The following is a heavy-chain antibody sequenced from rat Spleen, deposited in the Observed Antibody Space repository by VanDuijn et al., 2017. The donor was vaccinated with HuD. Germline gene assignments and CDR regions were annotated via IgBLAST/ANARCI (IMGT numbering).Heavy chain of an antibody. CDR2: ISPSGATT. D-gene: IGHD1-9*01. CDR1: GFTFRNSV. Sequence: EGQLVESGGGLVQPGGSLKLACVASGFTFRNSVMHWIRQAPTKGLEWVSSISPSGATTYYRDSVKGRFTISRDNTKSTLYLQMDSLRPEDTATYYCARHRSYGYNPFDYWGQGVMVTVSS. J-gene: IGHJ2*01. CDR3: ARHRSYGYNPFDY. V-gene: IGHV5-19*01.